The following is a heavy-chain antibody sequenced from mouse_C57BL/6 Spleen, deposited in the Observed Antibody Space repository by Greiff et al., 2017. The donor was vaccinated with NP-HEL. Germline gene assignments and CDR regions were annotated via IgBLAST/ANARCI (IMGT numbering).Heavy chain of an antibody. CDR2: IYPGSGST. Sequence: QVQLQQPGAELVKPGASVKMSCKASGYTFTSYWITWVKQRPGQGLEWIGDIYPGSGSTNYNEKFKSKATLTVDTSSSTAYMQLSSLTSEDSAVYYCERNYYYGSSSYYFDYWGQGTTLTVSS. CDR3: ERNYYYGSSSYYFDY. D-gene: IGHD1-1*01. V-gene: IGHV1-55*01. CDR1: GYTFTSYW. J-gene: IGHJ2*01.